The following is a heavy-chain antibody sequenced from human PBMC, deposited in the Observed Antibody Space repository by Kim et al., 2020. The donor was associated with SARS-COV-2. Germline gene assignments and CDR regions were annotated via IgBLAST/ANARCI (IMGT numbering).Heavy chain of an antibody. J-gene: IGHJ4*02. D-gene: IGHD3-3*01. CDR3: ARGGAVLRFLEWLLSYFDY. Sequence: ASVKVSCKASGYTFSNYAMHWVRQAPGQRLEWMGWINAGSGNTEYSQKFQGRLIITRDTSASTAYMELSSLRSEDTAVYYCARGGAVLRFLEWLLSYFDYWGQGPLVTVSS. CDR2: INAGSGNT. V-gene: IGHV1-3*01. CDR1: GYTFSNYA.